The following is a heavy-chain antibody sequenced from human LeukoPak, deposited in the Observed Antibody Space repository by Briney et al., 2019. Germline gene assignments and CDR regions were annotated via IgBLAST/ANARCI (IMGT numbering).Heavy chain of an antibody. D-gene: IGHD5-18*01. CDR1: GFTINDYY. Sequence: SGGSLRLSCAASGFTINDYYMGWIRQAPGKGLEWVAVIWYDGSNKYYADSVKGRFTISRDNSKNTLYLQMNSLRAEDTAVYYCARDNAAMVSFGSAFDIWGQGTMVTVSS. J-gene: IGHJ3*02. V-gene: IGHV3-33*08. CDR2: IWYDGSNK. CDR3: ARDNAAMVSFGSAFDI.